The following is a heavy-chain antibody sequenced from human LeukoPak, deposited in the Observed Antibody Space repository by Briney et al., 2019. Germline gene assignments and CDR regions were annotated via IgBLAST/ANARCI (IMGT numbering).Heavy chain of an antibody. CDR3: ARADYDIVSGGGGTYYYMDV. CDR1: GGTFSSYA. CDR2: IIPIFGTA. Sequence: SVKVSCKASGGTFSSYAISWVRQAPGQGLEWMGGIIPIFGTANYAQKFQGRVTITTDESTSTAYMELSSLRSEDTAVYYCARADYDIVSGGGGTYYYMDVWGKGTTVTVSS. J-gene: IGHJ6*03. V-gene: IGHV1-69*05. D-gene: IGHD3-9*01.